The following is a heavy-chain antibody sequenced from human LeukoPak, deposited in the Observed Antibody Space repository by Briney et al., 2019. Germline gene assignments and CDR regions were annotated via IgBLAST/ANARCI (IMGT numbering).Heavy chain of an antibody. CDR2: INGGSSHI. J-gene: IGHJ4*02. CDR3: STSIRYFDLWSGRDWMDD. CDR1: GLTFRSYS. Sequence: GGSLRLSCAVSGLTFRSYSINWVRQAPGKGLEWVSSINGGSSHIFYTDSVKGRFTISRDNRKHSVYLQMDSLSAEDTAVYFWSTSIRYFDLWSGRDWMDDWGQGTLVIVSS. V-gene: IGHV3-21*01. D-gene: IGHD3-3*01.